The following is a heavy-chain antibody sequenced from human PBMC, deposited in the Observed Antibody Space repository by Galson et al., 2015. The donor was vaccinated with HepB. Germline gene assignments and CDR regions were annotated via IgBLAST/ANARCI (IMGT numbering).Heavy chain of an antibody. CDR3: ARDTKTQLWFGELDNYYYYYGMDV. Sequence: SLRLSCAASGFTFSSYSMNWVRQAPGKGLEWVSSISSSSSYIYYADSVKGRFTISRDNAKNSLYLQMNSLRAEDTAVYYCARDTKTQLWFGELDNYYYYYGMDVWGQGTTVTVSS. V-gene: IGHV3-21*01. CDR1: GFTFSSYS. D-gene: IGHD3-10*01. J-gene: IGHJ6*02. CDR2: ISSSSSYI.